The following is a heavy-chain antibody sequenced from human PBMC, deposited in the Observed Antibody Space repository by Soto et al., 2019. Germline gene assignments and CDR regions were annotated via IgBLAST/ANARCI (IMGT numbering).Heavy chain of an antibody. Sequence: QVQLVQSGAEVKKPGASVKVSCKASGYTFTSYGISWVRQAPGKGLEWMGWISAYNGNTNYAQKLQGRVTMTTDTSTSTAYMELRSLRSDDTAVYYCDFGSYYEIYYYYGMDVWGQGTTVTVSS. J-gene: IGHJ6*02. V-gene: IGHV1-18*01. CDR1: GYTFTSYG. CDR2: ISAYNGNT. D-gene: IGHD1-26*01. CDR3: DFGSYYEIYYYYGMDV.